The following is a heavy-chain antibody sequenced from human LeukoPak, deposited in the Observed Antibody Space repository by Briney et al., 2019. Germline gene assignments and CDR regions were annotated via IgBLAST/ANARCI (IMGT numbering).Heavy chain of an antibody. J-gene: IGHJ4*02. Sequence: ASEKVSCKASGYSIATYYIDWVRQAPGQGLEWMGRINPSGGSTDYARQFQDRVTMTSDTSTTTVYMELSSLRSEDTAVYFCARVSRDGYYLFDYWGQGTLVTVSS. V-gene: IGHV1-46*01. CDR3: ARVSRDGYYLFDY. CDR1: GYSIATYY. CDR2: INPSGGST. D-gene: IGHD5-24*01.